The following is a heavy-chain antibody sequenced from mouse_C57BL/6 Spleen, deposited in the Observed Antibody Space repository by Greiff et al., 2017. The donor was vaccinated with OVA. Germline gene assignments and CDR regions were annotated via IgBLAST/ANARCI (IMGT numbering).Heavy chain of an antibody. J-gene: IGHJ4*01. Sequence: QVQLQQPGAELVKPGASVKLSCKASGYTFTSYWMQWVKQRPGQGLEWIGEIDPSDSYTNYNQKFKGKATLTVDTSSSTAYMQRSSLTSEDSAVYYCARLHDAMDDWGQGTSVTVSS. CDR2: IDPSDSYT. CDR3: ARLHDAMDD. CDR1: GYTFTSYW. V-gene: IGHV1-50*01.